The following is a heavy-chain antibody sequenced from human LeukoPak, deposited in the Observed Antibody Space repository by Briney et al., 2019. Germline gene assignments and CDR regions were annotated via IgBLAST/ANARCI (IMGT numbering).Heavy chain of an antibody. CDR2: INHSGST. V-gene: IGHV4-34*01. CDR3: ARASGYSSSWSRKNDY. CDR1: GGSISSYY. D-gene: IGHD6-13*01. Sequence: SETLSLTCTVSGGSISSYYWSWIRQPPGKGLEWIGEINHSGSTNYNPSLKSRVTISVDTSKNQFSLKLSSVTAADTAVYYCARASGYSSSWSRKNDYWGQGTLVTVSS. J-gene: IGHJ4*02.